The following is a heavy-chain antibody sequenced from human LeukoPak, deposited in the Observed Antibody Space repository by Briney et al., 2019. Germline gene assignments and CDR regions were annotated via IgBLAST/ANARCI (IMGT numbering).Heavy chain of an antibody. J-gene: IGHJ3*01. CDR1: GYTFSDYY. D-gene: IGHD3-22*01. Sequence: ASVKVSCKASGYTFSDYYLHWVRQAPGQGLEWMGWMNPNSGGTNYAQKFQGRITMTGDTSTAYLELSRLRSDDTAVYYCARDLGSTIIVGGDAFDLWGQGTMVTVFS. CDR2: MNPNSGGT. CDR3: ARDLGSTIIVGGDAFDL. V-gene: IGHV1-2*02.